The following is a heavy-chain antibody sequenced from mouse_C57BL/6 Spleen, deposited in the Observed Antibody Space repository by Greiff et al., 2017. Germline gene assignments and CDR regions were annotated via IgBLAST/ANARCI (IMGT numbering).Heavy chain of an antibody. D-gene: IGHD1-1*01. CDR1: GFTFSDYG. V-gene: IGHV5-17*01. CDR3: ARRDYYGSRGYFDY. CDR2: ISSGSSTI. Sequence: EVKLVESGGGLVKPGGSLKLSCAASGFTFSDYGMHWVRQAPEKGLEWVAYISSGSSTIYYADTVKGRFTISRDNAKNTLFLQMTSLRSEDTAMYYCARRDYYGSRGYFDYWGQGTTLTVSS. J-gene: IGHJ2*01.